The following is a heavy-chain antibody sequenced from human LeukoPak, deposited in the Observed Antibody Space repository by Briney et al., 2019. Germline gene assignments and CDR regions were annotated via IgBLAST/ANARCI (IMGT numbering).Heavy chain of an antibody. CDR2: IYYSGST. CDR1: GGSVSSGSYY. V-gene: IGHV4-61*01. Sequence: SETLSLTCTVSGGSVSSGSYYWRWIRQPPGKGLEWIGYIYYSGSTNYNPSLKSRVTISVDTSKNQFSLKLSSVTAADTAVYYCARWVRVRPSSEGYCSGGSCYSGVSWGQGTLVTVSS. J-gene: IGHJ4*02. CDR3: ARWVRVRPSSEGYCSGGSCYSGVS. D-gene: IGHD2-15*01.